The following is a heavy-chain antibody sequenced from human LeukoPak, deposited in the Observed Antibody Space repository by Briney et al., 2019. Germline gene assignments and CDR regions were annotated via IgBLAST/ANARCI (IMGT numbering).Heavy chain of an antibody. CDR2: IRHSGST. D-gene: IGHD5-24*01. CDR1: GGSISSSNW. V-gene: IGHV4-4*02. Sequence: PSETLSLTCAVSGGSISSSNWWSWLRPPPGKGLEGLGEIRHSGSTNYDPSLKSRVTISVDKSTNQFSLKLSSVTAADTAVYYCARERRDGYNPRAGGNWFDPWGQGTLVTVSS. J-gene: IGHJ5*02. CDR3: ARERRDGYNPRAGGNWFDP.